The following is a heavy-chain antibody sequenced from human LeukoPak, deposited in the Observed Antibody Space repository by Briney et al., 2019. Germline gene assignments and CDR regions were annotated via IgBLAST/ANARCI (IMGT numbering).Heavy chain of an antibody. CDR3: ARESGHGAYVGY. V-gene: IGHV1-2*02. CDR1: GYTFISYY. J-gene: IGHJ4*02. CDR2: TDPNSGDT. Sequence: ASVRVSCTASGYTFISYYMHWVRQAPGQGLEWMGWTDPNSGDTKYAQNFQGRVTMTRDTSIRTAYMELSRLISDDTAVYYCARESGHGAYVGYWGQGTLVTVSS. D-gene: IGHD4-17*01.